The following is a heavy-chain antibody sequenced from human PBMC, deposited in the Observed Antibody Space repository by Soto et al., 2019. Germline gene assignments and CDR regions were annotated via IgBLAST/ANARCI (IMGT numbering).Heavy chain of an antibody. D-gene: IGHD3-22*01. CDR2: IYYSGST. CDR1: GGSTSSYY. J-gene: IGHJ4*02. Sequence: PSETLSLTCTVSGGSTSSYYWSWIRQPPGKGLEWIGYIYYSGSTNYNPSLKSRVTISVDTSNNQFSLKLSSVTAADTAVYYYDSSGYYHYDYWGQGTLVTVSS. CDR3: DSSGYYHYDY. V-gene: IGHV4-59*08.